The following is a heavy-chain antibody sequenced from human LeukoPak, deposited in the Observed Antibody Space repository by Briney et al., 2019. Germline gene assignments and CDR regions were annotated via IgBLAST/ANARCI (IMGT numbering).Heavy chain of an antibody. CDR2: IYYSGST. V-gene: IGHV4-39*07. D-gene: IGHD5-24*01. J-gene: IGHJ6*03. CDR1: GGSISSSSYY. CDR3: AREVEMATMNYYYYYMDV. Sequence: SETLSLTCTVSGGSISSSSYYWGWIRQPPGKGLEWIGSIYYSGSTYYNPSLKSRVTISVDTSKNQFSLKLSSVTAADTAVYYCAREVEMATMNYYYYYMDVWGKGTTVTISS.